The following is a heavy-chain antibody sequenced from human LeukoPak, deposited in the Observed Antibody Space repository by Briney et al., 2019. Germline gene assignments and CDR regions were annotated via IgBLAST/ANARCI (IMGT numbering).Heavy chain of an antibody. Sequence: GSLRLSCAASGFSVSSDYMSWVRQAPGKGLEWVSSIYSGGKTFYADSVKDRFTISRDNSENTLHLQMTSLRVEDAAMYYCARDLVVAGTYGFGNWGQGTLVTVSS. D-gene: IGHD2-15*01. V-gene: IGHV3-66*01. CDR2: IYSGGKT. J-gene: IGHJ4*02. CDR3: ARDLVVAGTYGFGN. CDR1: GFSVSSDY.